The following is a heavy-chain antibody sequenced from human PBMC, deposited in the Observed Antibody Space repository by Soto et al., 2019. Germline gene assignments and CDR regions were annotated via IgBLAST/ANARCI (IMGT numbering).Heavy chain of an antibody. V-gene: IGHV3-30*18. CDR2: ISYDGSNK. CDR3: EKDISGPIPEYFQH. D-gene: IGHD5-12*01. Sequence: QVQLVESGGGVVQPGRSLRLSCAASGFTFSSYGMHWVRQAPGKGLEWVAVISYDGSNKYYADSVKGRFTISRDNSKNTLYLQMNSLRAEDTAVYYCEKDISGPIPEYFQHWGQGTLVTVSS. J-gene: IGHJ1*01. CDR1: GFTFSSYG.